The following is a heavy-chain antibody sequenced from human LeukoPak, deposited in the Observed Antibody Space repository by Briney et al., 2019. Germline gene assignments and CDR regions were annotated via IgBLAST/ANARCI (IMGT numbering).Heavy chain of an antibody. Sequence: GGSLRLSCAASGFTFSSYSMNWVRQASGKGLEWVSSISSSSSYIYYADSVKGRFTISRDNAKNSLYLQMNSLRAEDTAVYYCARDHVVGSFDYWGQGTLVTVSS. D-gene: IGHD2-15*01. CDR3: ARDHVVGSFDY. CDR1: GFTFSSYS. CDR2: ISSSSSYI. V-gene: IGHV3-21*01. J-gene: IGHJ4*02.